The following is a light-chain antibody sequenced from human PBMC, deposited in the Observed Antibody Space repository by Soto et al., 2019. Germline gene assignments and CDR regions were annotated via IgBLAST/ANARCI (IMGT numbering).Light chain of an antibody. CDR1: SSNIGAGYD. CDR2: GES. Sequence: QSVLTQPPSVSGAPGQRVTISCTGSSSNIGAGYDVHWYQQLPGRAPKLLMYGESNRPSGVPDRFSGSKSGTSASLAITGLQAEDEADYYCQSYDSTLSGSVFGGRTKLTVL. CDR3: QSYDSTLSGSV. J-gene: IGLJ3*02. V-gene: IGLV1-40*01.